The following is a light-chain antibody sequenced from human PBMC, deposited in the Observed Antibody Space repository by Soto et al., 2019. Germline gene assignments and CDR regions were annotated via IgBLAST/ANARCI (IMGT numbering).Light chain of an antibody. J-gene: IGLJ2*01. CDR2: SNN. CDR3: AAWDDSLSVV. CDR1: SSNTGSNY. Sequence: QSVLTQPPSASGTPGQRVTISCSGSSSNTGSNYVYWYQQLPGTAPKLLNYSNNQRPSGVPDRFSGSKSGASASLAISGLRCEDEADYYCAAWDDSLSVVFGGGTKLTVL. V-gene: IGLV1-47*02.